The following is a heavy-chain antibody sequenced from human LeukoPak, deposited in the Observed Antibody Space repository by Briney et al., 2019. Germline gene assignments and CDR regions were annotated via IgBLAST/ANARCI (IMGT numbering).Heavy chain of an antibody. D-gene: IGHD5-24*01. V-gene: IGHV1-46*01. J-gene: IGHJ5*01. CDR3: ARDNSVRDESWWLNP. CDR2: ISPSGGST. Sequence: ASVKVSCKAFGYTFTSNYMHWVRQAPGQGPEWMGVISPSGGSTTYAQKFKGRVTLTRDMSTSTDYLELSSLRSEDTAVYDCARDNSVRDESWWLNPWGQGTLVNVSS. CDR1: GYTFTSNY.